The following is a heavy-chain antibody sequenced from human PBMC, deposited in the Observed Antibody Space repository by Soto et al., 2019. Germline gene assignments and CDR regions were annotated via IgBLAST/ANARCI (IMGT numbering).Heavy chain of an antibody. J-gene: IGHJ4*02. CDR3: AKDGRYYYDSSGPPGYFDY. CDR1: GFTFSNYA. Sequence: PGGSLRLSCAASGFTFSNYAMSWVRQAPGKGLEWVSAISDSGSNTYYTDSVKGRFTISRDNSKNTLYLQMNTLRAEDTAVYYCAKDGRYYYDSSGPPGYFDYWGQGTLVTVSS. D-gene: IGHD3-22*01. CDR2: ISDSGSNT. V-gene: IGHV3-23*01.